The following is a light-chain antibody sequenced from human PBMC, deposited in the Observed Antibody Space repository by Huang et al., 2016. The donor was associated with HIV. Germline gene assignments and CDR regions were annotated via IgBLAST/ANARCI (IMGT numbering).Light chain of an antibody. V-gene: IGKV2-30*02. Sequence: DVVMTQSPLSLPVTLGQPASISCRSSQSLLHSDGNTYLFWLQKRPGHSPRRLIYKVSNRDSGVPDRFSGSGSGSDFTLRISRVEPEDVGVYYCMQGTHWPLTFGGGTKVEIK. CDR1: QSLLHSDGNTY. CDR3: MQGTHWPLT. J-gene: IGKJ4*01. CDR2: KVS.